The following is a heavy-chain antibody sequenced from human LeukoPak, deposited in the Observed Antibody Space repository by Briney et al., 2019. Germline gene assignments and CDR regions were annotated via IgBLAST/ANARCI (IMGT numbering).Heavy chain of an antibody. D-gene: IGHD3-10*01. Sequence: KLSETLSLTCAVYGGSFSGYYWSWIRQPPGKGLEWIGEINHSGSTNYTPSLQSRVTISVDTSKNQFSLKLSSVTAADTAVYYCARGRLFYGSGSNGPQPRAPEAFDIWGQGTMVTVSS. CDR2: INHSGST. CDR3: ARGRLFYGSGSNGPQPRAPEAFDI. V-gene: IGHV4-34*01. CDR1: GGSFSGYY. J-gene: IGHJ3*02.